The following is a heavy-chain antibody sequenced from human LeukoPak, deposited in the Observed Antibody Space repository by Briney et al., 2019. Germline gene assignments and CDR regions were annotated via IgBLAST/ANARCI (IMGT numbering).Heavy chain of an antibody. J-gene: IGHJ4*02. CDR3: AREWYYGSGSYYRGVYFDY. CDR1: GGSFTSSSFY. CDR2: INHSGST. D-gene: IGHD3-10*01. Sequence: PSETLSLTCSVSGGSFTSSSFYWGWIRQPPGKGLEWIGEINHSGSTNYNPSLKSRVTISVDTSKNQFSLKLSSVTAADTAVYYCAREWYYGSGSYYRGVYFDYWGQGTLVTVSS. V-gene: IGHV4-39*07.